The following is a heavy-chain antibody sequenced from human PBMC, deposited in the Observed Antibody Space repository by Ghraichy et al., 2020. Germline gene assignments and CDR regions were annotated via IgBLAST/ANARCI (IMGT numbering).Heavy chain of an antibody. Sequence: SETLSLTCTVSGGSISSSSYYWGWIRQPPGKGLEWIGSIYYSGSTYYNPSLKSRVTISVDTSKNQFSLKLSSVTAADTAVYYCARHGGLRPDAFDIWGQGTMVTVSS. CDR3: ARHGGLRPDAFDI. V-gene: IGHV4-39*01. CDR1: GGSISSSSYY. D-gene: IGHD5-12*01. J-gene: IGHJ3*02. CDR2: IYYSGST.